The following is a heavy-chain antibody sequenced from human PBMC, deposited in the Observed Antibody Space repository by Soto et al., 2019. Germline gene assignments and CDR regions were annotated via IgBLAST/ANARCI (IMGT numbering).Heavy chain of an antibody. J-gene: IGHJ4*02. CDR3: ARDVDGYNDY. V-gene: IGHV3-7*01. D-gene: IGHD5-12*01. Sequence: WGSLRLSCAASVFTFSSYWMSWCRQAPGKGLEWVANIKQDGSEKYYVDSVKGRFTISRDNAKNSLYLQMNSLRAEDTAVYYCARDVDGYNDYWGQGTLVTVSS. CDR1: VFTFSSYW. CDR2: IKQDGSEK.